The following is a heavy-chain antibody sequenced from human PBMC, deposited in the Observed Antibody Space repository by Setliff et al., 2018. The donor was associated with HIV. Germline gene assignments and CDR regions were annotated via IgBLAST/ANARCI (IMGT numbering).Heavy chain of an antibody. V-gene: IGHV1-18*01. CDR1: GYTFTSYG. D-gene: IGHD6-19*01. Sequence: ASVKVSCKASGYTFTSYGISWVRQAPGQGLEWMGWISAYNGNTNYAQKLQGRVTMTTDTSTSTAYMELRSLRSDDTAAYFCARLGSGWSDSYYYAMDVWGQGTTVTVSS. CDR2: ISAYNGNT. CDR3: ARLGSGWSDSYYYAMDV. J-gene: IGHJ6*02.